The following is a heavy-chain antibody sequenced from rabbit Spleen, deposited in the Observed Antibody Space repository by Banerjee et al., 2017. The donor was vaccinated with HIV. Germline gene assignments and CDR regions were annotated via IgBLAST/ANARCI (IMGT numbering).Heavy chain of an antibody. J-gene: IGHJ4*01. CDR1: GFTLSSYY. V-gene: IGHV1S7*01. Sequence: HLKESGGGLVQPGGSLKLSCKASGFTLSSYYMNWVRQAPGKGLEWIGYIDPVFGITYYANWVNGRFSISRENAQNTVFLQMPSLTASDTATYFCARDCAGGSYFALWGPGSLVTV. CDR2: IDPVFGIT. CDR3: ARDCAGGSYFAL. D-gene: IGHD8-1*01.